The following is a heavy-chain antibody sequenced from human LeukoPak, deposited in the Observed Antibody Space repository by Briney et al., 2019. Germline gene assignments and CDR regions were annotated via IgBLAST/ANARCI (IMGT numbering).Heavy chain of an antibody. CDR1: GYTFTSYG. CDR2: ISAYNGNT. J-gene: IGHJ4*02. CDR3: ARDYEDFWSGPNPYFDY. V-gene: IGHV1-18*01. Sequence: ASVKVSCKASGYTFTSYGISWVRQAPGQGLEWMGWISAYNGNTNYAQKLQGRVTMTTDTSTSTAYMELRSPRSDDTAVYYCARDYEDFWSGPNPYFDYWGQGTLVTVSS. D-gene: IGHD3-3*01.